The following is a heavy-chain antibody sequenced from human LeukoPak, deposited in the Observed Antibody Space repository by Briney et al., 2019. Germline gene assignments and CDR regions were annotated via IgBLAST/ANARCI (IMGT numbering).Heavy chain of an antibody. J-gene: IGHJ6*02. Sequence: SETLSLTCTVSGGSISSGDYYWSWIRQPPGKGLEWIGYIYYSGSTYYNPSLKSRVTISVDTSKNQFSLKLSSVTAADTAVYYCARDRCSGGSCYGGNYYGMDVWGQGTTVTVSS. D-gene: IGHD2-15*01. CDR2: IYYSGST. CDR1: GGSISSGDYY. CDR3: ARDRCSGGSCYGGNYYGMDV. V-gene: IGHV4-30-4*01.